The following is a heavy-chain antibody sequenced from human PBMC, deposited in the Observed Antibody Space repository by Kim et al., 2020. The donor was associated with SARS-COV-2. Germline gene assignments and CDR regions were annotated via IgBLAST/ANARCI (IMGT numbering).Heavy chain of an antibody. Sequence: GGSLRLSCAVSGFNLINYDMNWVRQAPGKGLEWVSTISGGGDYTYYADSVKGRFTLSRDNSKNTVSLQMNKLRAEDTAIYYCARGHHAFDIWGQGTMVTVSS. V-gene: IGHV3-23*01. J-gene: IGHJ3*02. CDR3: ARGHHAFDI. CDR2: ISGGGDYT. CDR1: GFNLINYD.